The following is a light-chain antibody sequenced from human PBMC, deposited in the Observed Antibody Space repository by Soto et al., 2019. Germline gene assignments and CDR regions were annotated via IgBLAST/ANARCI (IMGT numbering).Light chain of an antibody. CDR1: SSDIGDYNY. CDR2: EVS. Sequence: QSALTQTASVSGSPGQSITISCTGTSSDIGDYNYVSWYQHHPGKAPQLIIYEVSYRPSGVSDRFSGSKSGNTASLTISGLQAEDEADYYCCSFAASSTLYVFGTGTKLTVL. V-gene: IGLV2-14*01. J-gene: IGLJ1*01. CDR3: CSFAASSTLYV.